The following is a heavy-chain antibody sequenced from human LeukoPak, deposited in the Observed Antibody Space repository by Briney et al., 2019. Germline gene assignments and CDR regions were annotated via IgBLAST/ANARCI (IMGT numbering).Heavy chain of an antibody. J-gene: IGHJ4*02. CDR1: EYTFTDYY. CDR3: ARDAWLVGTTNLYYFDY. D-gene: IGHD1-26*01. Sequence: ASVKVSCKASEYTFTDYYMHWVRQAPGQGLEWMGWINPNSGDTNYAQKFQGRVTMTRDPSISTAYMALTRLRSDGTAVYYCARDAWLVGTTNLYYFDYWGQGTLVTVSS. CDR2: INPNSGDT. V-gene: IGHV1-2*02.